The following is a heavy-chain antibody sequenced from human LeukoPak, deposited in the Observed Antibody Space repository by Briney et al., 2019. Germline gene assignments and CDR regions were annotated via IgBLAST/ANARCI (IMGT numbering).Heavy chain of an antibody. V-gene: IGHV3-7*03. D-gene: IGHD3-3*01. Sequence: GGSLRLSCGASGFTHSTYWMTGVRPAPGKGLEWVANIREDGFEIFYVDSVKGRFTISRDNAKNSVYLQMSSPRVEDSGLYYCTRDRSWSGYYYWGQGTLVTVSS. CDR3: TRDRSWSGYYY. CDR2: IREDGFEI. J-gene: IGHJ4*02. CDR1: GFTHSTYW.